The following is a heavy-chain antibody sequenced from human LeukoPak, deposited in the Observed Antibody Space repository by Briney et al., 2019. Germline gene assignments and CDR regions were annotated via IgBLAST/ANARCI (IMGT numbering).Heavy chain of an antibody. CDR1: GFTFSSYW. V-gene: IGHV3-7*03. Sequence: GGSLKLSCAASGFTFSSYWMSWVRQAPGKGPEWVANIKQDGSEKYYVDSVKGRVTISRDNAKNSLYLQMNSLRAEDTAVYYCARSRSYYFDFWGQGTLVTVSS. J-gene: IGHJ4*02. CDR2: IKQDGSEK. CDR3: ARSRSYYFDF. D-gene: IGHD1-26*01.